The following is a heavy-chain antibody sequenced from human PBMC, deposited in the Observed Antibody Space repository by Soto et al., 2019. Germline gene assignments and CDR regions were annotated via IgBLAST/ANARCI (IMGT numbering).Heavy chain of an antibody. J-gene: IGHJ4*02. CDR1: GGSISSGGNY. V-gene: IGHV4-31*03. D-gene: IGHD4-17*01. Sequence: SETLSLTCTVSGGSISSGGNYWSCIPQHQGKGLEWIGYIYYSGSTYYNPSLKIRVTISVDKSKNQFSLKLSSVTAADTAVYYCASMVFYGDFDYWGQGTLVTVYS. CDR2: IYYSGST. CDR3: ASMVFYGDFDY.